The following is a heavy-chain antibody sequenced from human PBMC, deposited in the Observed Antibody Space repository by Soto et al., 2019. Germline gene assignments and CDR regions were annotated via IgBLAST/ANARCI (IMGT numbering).Heavy chain of an antibody. CDR2: ISWNSGSI. CDR3: AKGSDI. CDR1: GFTFDDYA. J-gene: IGHJ3*02. V-gene: IGHV3-9*01. Sequence: GGSLRLSCAASGFTFDDYAMHWVRQAPGKGLEWVSGISWNSGSIGYADSVKGRFTISRDNAKNSLYLQMNSLRAEDTALYYCAKGSDIWGQGTMVTVSS.